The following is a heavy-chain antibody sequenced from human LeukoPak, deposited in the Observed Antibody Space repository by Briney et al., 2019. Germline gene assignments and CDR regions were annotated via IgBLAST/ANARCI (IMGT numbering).Heavy chain of an antibody. V-gene: IGHV4-59*08. CDR2: IYYSGST. CDR3: AITPKYCSSTRCEGSSFDY. Sequence: SETLSLTCTVSGGSISSYYWSWIRQPPGKGLEWIGYIYYSGSTNYNPSLKSRVTISVDTSRNQFSLKLSSVTAADTAVYYCAITPKYCSSTRCEGSSFDYWGQGTLVTVSS. J-gene: IGHJ4*02. D-gene: IGHD2-2*01. CDR1: GGSISSYY.